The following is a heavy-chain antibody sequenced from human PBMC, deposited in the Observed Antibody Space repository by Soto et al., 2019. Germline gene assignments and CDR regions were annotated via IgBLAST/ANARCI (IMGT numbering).Heavy chain of an antibody. D-gene: IGHD2-2*02. J-gene: IGHJ5*02. CDR1: GFTFAHYE. CDR2: ISSSSSST. CDR3: TRRVIVPVPAARPDCLDP. Sequence: GGSLRLSCVAAGFTFAHYEMNWVRQAPGKGLEWVSYISSSSSSTFYADSVKGRFTISRDNAKNSLYLQMNRLSAEDTAVYYCTRRVIVPVPAARPDCLDPWGQGTLVTVSS. V-gene: IGHV3-48*03.